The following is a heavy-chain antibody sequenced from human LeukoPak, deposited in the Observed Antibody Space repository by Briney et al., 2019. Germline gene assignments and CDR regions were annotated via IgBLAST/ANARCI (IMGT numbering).Heavy chain of an antibody. J-gene: IGHJ4*02. CDR1: GLTISSYS. CDR2: ISSSSSTI. Sequence: GGSLRLSCAASGLTISSYSMNWVRQAPGKGLQWVSYISSSSSTIYYADSVKGRFTIPRDNAKNSLYLQMNSLRAEDTAVYYCASGYYYTEIDYWGQGTLVTVSS. V-gene: IGHV3-48*01. CDR3: ASGYYYTEIDY. D-gene: IGHD3-22*01.